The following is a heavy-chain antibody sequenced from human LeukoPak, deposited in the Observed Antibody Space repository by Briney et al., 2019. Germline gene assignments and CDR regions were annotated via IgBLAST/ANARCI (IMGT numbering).Heavy chain of an antibody. Sequence: PAGGSLRLSCAASGFTFSSYAMHWVRQAPGKGLEWVAVISYDGSNKYYADSVKGRFTISRDNSKNTLYLQMNSLRAEDTAVYYCARDRVAARPRWFDPWGQGTLVTVSP. V-gene: IGHV3-30*04. J-gene: IGHJ5*02. CDR2: ISYDGSNK. CDR3: ARDRVAARPRWFDP. D-gene: IGHD6-6*01. CDR1: GFTFSSYA.